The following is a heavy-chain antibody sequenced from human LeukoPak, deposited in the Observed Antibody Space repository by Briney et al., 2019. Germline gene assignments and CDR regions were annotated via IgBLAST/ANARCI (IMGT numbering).Heavy chain of an antibody. Sequence: PGGSLRLSCAASGFTFSSHWMHWVRQAPGKGLVWVSRITNDGSSTTYADSVKGRFTISRDNAKNTLYLQMNSLRAEDTAVYYCAREIGYGMDVWGQGTTVTVSS. CDR3: AREIGYGMDV. CDR1: GFTFSSHW. V-gene: IGHV3-74*01. J-gene: IGHJ6*02. D-gene: IGHD2-21*01. CDR2: ITNDGSST.